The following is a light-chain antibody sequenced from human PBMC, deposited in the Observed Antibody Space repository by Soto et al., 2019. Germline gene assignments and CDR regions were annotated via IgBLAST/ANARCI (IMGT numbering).Light chain of an antibody. J-gene: IGLJ3*02. CDR1: SSDVGGYNY. V-gene: IGLV2-14*03. Sequence: QSALTQPASVSGSPGQSITISCTGTSSDVGGYNYVSWFQQHPGKAPKLKIYEVSNRPSGVSNRFSGSKSGYTASLTISEPQAEDEADYYCTSFTSSSTGVFGGGTKVTVL. CDR2: EVS. CDR3: TSFTSSSTGV.